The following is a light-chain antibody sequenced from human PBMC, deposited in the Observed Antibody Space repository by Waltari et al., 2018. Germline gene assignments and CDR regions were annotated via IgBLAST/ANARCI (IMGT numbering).Light chain of an antibody. J-gene: IGKJ2*01. CDR2: DAS. V-gene: IGKV1-5*01. Sequence: DIQMTQSPSTLSASVGDSVTITCRASQSISSWLAWYQQKPGKAPKLLIYDASSLESGVPSRFSGSGSGTEFTLTISSLQPDDFATYYCQQYNSYHTFGQGTKLEIK. CDR1: QSISSW. CDR3: QQYNSYHT.